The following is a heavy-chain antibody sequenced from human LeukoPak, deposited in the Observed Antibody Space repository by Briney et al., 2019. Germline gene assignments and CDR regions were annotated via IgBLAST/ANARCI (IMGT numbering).Heavy chain of an antibody. Sequence: GGSLRLSCAASGFTFSGYAMSWVRQAPGKGLEWVSAISGSGGSTYYADSVKGRFTISRDNSKNTLYLQMNSLRAEDTAVYYCAKGWGWGRSSSSQNFDYWGQGTLVTVSS. CDR1: GFTFSGYA. CDR3: AKGWGWGRSSSSQNFDY. CDR2: ISGSGGST. V-gene: IGHV3-23*01. D-gene: IGHD6-6*01. J-gene: IGHJ4*02.